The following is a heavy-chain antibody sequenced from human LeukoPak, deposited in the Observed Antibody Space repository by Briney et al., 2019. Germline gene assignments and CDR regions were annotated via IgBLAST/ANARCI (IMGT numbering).Heavy chain of an antibody. CDR1: GGSISSSSYY. J-gene: IGHJ3*02. CDR3: ARQRYSYSNAFDI. V-gene: IGHV4-39*01. CDR2: IYYSGST. Sequence: PSETLSLTCTVSGGSISSSSYYWGWIRQPPGKGLEWIGSIYYSGSTYYNPSLKSRVTISVDTSKNQFSLKLSSVTAADTAVYYCARQRYSYSNAFDIWGQGTMVTVSS. D-gene: IGHD5-18*01.